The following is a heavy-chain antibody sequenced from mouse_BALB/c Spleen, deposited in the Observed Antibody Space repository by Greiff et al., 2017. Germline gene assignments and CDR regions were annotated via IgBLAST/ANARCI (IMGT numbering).Heavy chain of an antibody. D-gene: IGHD2-4*01. J-gene: IGHJ1*01. CDR3: ARAMITRDWYFDV. CDR1: GFSLTSYG. CDR2: IWAGGST. V-gene: IGHV2-9*02. Sequence: QVQLQQSGPGLVAPSQSLSITCTVSGFSLTSYGVHWVRQPPGKGLEWLGVIWAGGSTNYNSALMSRLSISKDNSKSQVFLKMNSLQTDDTAMYYCARAMITRDWYFDVWGAGTTVTVSS.